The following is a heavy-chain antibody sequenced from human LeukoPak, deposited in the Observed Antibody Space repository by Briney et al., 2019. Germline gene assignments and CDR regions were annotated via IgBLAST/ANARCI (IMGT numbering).Heavy chain of an antibody. V-gene: IGHV1-24*01. Sequence: ASVTVSLTLSAYTLTELSMHRVRQAPGKGHEWVGSFNPEDGETIYAQKFQGRVTITEDTSTDTAYIELRSLRSEDTAMYYCATVYAFDAFDIWGQGTMVTVSS. CDR2: FNPEDGET. CDR1: AYTLTELS. CDR3: ATVYAFDAFDI. J-gene: IGHJ3*02. D-gene: IGHD5/OR15-5a*01.